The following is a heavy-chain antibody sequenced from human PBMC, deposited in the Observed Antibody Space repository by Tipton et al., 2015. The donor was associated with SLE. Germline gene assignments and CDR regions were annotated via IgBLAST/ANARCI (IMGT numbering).Heavy chain of an antibody. J-gene: IGHJ4*02. CDR3: ARGEPYSSFTG. CDR2: AFYSGST. D-gene: IGHD6-13*01. Sequence: TLSLTCTVSGGSINSYYWSWIRRPPGMGLEWVGFAFYSGSTSYNPSLKSRVTISVDMSKDQLSLHLISVTAADTAVYYCARGEPYSSFTGWGQGTLVTVSS. CDR1: GGSINSYY. V-gene: IGHV4-59*01.